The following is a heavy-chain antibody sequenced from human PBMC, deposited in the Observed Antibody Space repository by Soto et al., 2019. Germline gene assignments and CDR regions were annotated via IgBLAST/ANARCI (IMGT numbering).Heavy chain of an antibody. V-gene: IGHV3-33*01. D-gene: IGHD2-2*01. CDR1: GFTFSSYG. Sequence: QVQLVESGGGVVQPGRSLRLSCAASGFTFSSYGMHWVRQAPGKGLEWVAVIWYDGSNKYYADSVKGRFTISRDNSKNTVYLQRNSLRAEDTAVYYCARELGGDGCSSTSCPYYYYYYMDVWGKGTTVTVSS. CDR2: IWYDGSNK. CDR3: ARELGGDGCSSTSCPYYYYYYMDV. J-gene: IGHJ6*03.